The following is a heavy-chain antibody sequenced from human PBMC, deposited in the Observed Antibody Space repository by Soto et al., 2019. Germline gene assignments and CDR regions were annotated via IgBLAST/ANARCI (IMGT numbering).Heavy chain of an antibody. J-gene: IGHJ5*02. CDR3: ARVPGP. CDR1: GGSISSGGYS. D-gene: IGHD3-10*01. Sequence: QLQLQESGSGLVKPSQTLSLTCAVSGGSISSGGYSWSWIRQPPGKGLEWIGYIYHSGSTYYNPSRKRRVTISVDRAKNPCSLKRSAVTAADTAVYYCARVPGPWGQGTLVTVSS. V-gene: IGHV4-30-2*01. CDR2: IYHSGST.